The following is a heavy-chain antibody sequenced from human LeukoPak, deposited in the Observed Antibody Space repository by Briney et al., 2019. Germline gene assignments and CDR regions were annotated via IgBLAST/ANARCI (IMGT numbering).Heavy chain of an antibody. V-gene: IGHV3-23*01. J-gene: IGHJ4*02. D-gene: IGHD6-6*01. CDR2: ISGSGGST. CDR3: VSGRAAWSIAARSVYPPPFDY. Sequence: GGSLRLSCAASGFTFSSYAMSWVRQAPGKGLEWVSSISGSGGSTYYADSVKGRFTISRDNSKDTLYLQMNSLRAEDTAVYYCVSGRAAWSIAARSVYPPPFDYWGQGTLVTVSS. CDR1: GFTFSSYA.